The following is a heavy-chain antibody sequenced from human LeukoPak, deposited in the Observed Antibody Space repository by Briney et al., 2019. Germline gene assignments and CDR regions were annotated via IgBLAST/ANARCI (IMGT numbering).Heavy chain of an antibody. CDR3: AKDGNNWNYDY. CDR2: IQYDGGKR. Sequence: GGSLRLSCAASGFTFSSYGMHWVRQAPGKGLEWVAFIQYDGGKRYYADSVKGRLTISRDNSKNTLFLQMSSLRAEDTAVYYCAKDGNNWNYDYWGQGTLVTVSS. CDR1: GFTFSSYG. D-gene: IGHD1-7*01. V-gene: IGHV3-30*02. J-gene: IGHJ4*02.